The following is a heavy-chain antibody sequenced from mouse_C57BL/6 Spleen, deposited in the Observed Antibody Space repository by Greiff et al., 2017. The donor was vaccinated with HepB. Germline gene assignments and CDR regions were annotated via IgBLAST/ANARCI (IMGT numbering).Heavy chain of an antibody. V-gene: IGHV1-81*01. J-gene: IGHJ4*01. Sequence: QVTLKVSGAELARPGASVKLSCKASGYTFTSYGISWVKQRTGQGLEWIGEIYPRSGNTYYNEKFKGKATLTADKSSSTAYMELRSLTSEDSAVYFCASALRGAMDYWGQGTSVTVSS. CDR3: ASALRGAMDY. CDR2: IYPRSGNT. CDR1: GYTFTSYG.